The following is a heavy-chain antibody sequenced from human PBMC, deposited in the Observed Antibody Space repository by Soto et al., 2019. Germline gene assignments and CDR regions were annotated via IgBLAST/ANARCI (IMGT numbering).Heavy chain of an antibody. V-gene: IGHV1-69*02. CDR1: GGTFSSYT. J-gene: IGHJ4*02. CDR3: ARGGCSGGSCYSGWGYFDY. CDR2: IIPILGIA. D-gene: IGHD2-15*01. Sequence: QVQLVQSGAEVKKPGSSVKVSCKASGGTFSSYTISWVRQAPGQGLEWMGRIIPILGIANYAQKFQGRVTTHGDKATTAAYMELSSLRYEDTAVYYCARGGCSGGSCYSGWGYFDYWGQGLLVTVSS.